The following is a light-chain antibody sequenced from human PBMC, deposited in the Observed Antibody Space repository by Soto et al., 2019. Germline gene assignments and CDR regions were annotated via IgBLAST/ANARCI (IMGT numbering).Light chain of an antibody. CDR3: SSYTSSSTLLYV. Sequence: QSALTQPASVSGSPGQSITISCSGTSSDVGGYNYVSWYQQHPGKAPKLMIYDVSNRPSGVSNRFSGSKSGNTASLTISGLQAEDDADYYCSSYTSSSTLLYVFGTGNKVTVI. J-gene: IGLJ1*01. CDR1: SSDVGGYNY. CDR2: DVS. V-gene: IGLV2-14*01.